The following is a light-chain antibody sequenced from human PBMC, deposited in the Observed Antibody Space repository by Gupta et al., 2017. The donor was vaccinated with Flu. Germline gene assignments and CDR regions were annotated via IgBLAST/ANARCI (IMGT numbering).Light chain of an antibody. J-gene: IGLJ3*02. V-gene: IGLV2-11*01. CDR1: SSDVGGYNY. Sequence: QSALTPPRPVSGSPGQSVPISCTGTSSDVGGYNYVSWYQQHPGKAPKLMIYDVSKRPSGVPDRFSGSKSGNTASLTISGLQAEDEAEYDCCSYAGSYTFGKWVFGGGTKLTVL. CDR3: CSYAGSYTFGKWV. CDR2: DVS.